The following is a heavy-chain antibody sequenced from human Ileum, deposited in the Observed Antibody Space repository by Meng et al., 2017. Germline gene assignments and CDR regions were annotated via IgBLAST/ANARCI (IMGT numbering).Heavy chain of an antibody. D-gene: IGHD2-15*01. CDR3: ARYCSGGRCPDY. CDR2: IYYTGST. V-gene: IGHV4-59*01. Sequence: AETLSLTCTVSGDSISGYYWTWIRQPPGKGLEWIGYIYYTGSTNDNPSLKSRITMSVDTSKHQISLTVNSVTAADTAMYFCARYCSGGRCPDYWGQGTLVTVSS. J-gene: IGHJ4*02. CDR1: GDSISGYY.